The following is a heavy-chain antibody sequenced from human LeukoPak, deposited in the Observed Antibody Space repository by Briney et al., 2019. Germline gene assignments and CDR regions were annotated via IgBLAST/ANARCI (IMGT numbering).Heavy chain of an antibody. J-gene: IGHJ4*02. CDR2: INEDGSEK. V-gene: IGHV3-7*01. Sequence: GGSLRLSCAASGFAFNTYCMNWIRQAPGEGLEWVANINEDGSEKSYVDSVVGRFTISRDNAKNSLSLQMNILRAEDTAVYFCVREYFYNSSGYRALRYWGQGTLVTVSS. D-gene: IGHD3-22*01. CDR3: VREYFYNSSGYRALRY. CDR1: GFAFNTYC.